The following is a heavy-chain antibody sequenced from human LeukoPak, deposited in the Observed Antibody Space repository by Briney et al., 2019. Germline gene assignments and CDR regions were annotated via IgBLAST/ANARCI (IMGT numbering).Heavy chain of an antibody. CDR3: ARETGDGSGSYPDY. Sequence: GGSLRLSCAASGFTFSDYYMGWVRQAPGKGLEWVSYISTSSTYRKYADSVKDRFTISRDNAKNSLYLQMNSLKAEDTAVYYCARETGDGSGSYPDYWGQGTLVTVSS. CDR2: ISTSSTYR. V-gene: IGHV3-11*05. D-gene: IGHD3-10*01. CDR1: GFTFSDYY. J-gene: IGHJ4*02.